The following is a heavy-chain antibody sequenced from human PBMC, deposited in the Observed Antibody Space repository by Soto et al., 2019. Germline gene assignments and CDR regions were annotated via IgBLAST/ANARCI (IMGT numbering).Heavy chain of an antibody. CDR3: AGIPAAIGVGWFDP. Sequence: QLQLQESGPGLVKPSETLSLTCTVSRGSISSSSYYWGWIRQPPGKGLEWIGSIYYSGSTYYNPSLKSRVTISVDTSKNQFSLKLSSVTAADTAVYYCAGIPAAIGVGWFDPWGQGTLVTVSS. CDR1: RGSISSSSYY. V-gene: IGHV4-39*01. D-gene: IGHD2-2*02. CDR2: IYYSGST. J-gene: IGHJ5*02.